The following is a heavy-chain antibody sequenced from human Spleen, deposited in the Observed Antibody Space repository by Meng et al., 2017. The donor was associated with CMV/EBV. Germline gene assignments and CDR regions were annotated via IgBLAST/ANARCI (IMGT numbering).Heavy chain of an antibody. V-gene: IGHV3-48*04. J-gene: IGHJ3*02. CDR1: GFTFSSYS. CDR3: TRDDSDSSAYYRNSALIGSFDI. Sequence: ETLSLTCAASGFTFSSYSMNWVRQAPGKGLEWLSYISSSSSTIYYADSVKGRFTISRDNAKNSLYLQMNSLRAEDTAIYYCTRDDSDSSAYYRNSALIGSFDIWGQGTMVTVSS. D-gene: IGHD3-22*01. CDR2: ISSSSSTI.